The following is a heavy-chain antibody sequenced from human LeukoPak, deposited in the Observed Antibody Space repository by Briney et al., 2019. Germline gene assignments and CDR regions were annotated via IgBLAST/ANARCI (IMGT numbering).Heavy chain of an antibody. V-gene: IGHV1-2*04. CDR3: ARDSGICSGGSCYSDAFDI. CDR1: GYTFTSYG. D-gene: IGHD2-15*01. J-gene: IGHJ3*02. Sequence: ASVKVSCKASGYTFTSYGISWVRQAPGQGLEWMGWINPNSGGTNYAQKFQGWVTMTRDTSISTAYMELSRLRSDDTAVYYCARDSGICSGGSCYSDAFDIWAKGQWSPSLQ. CDR2: INPNSGGT.